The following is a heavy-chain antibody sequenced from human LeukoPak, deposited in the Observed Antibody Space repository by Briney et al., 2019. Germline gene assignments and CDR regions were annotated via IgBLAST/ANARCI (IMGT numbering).Heavy chain of an antibody. CDR1: GGSISSYY. CDR2: IYYSGST. J-gene: IGHJ4*02. V-gene: IGHV4-59*01. CDR3: ARDSSSSWYGYFDY. Sequence: SETLSLTCTVSGGSISSYYWSWIRQPPGKGLEWIGYIYYSGSTNYNPSLKSRVTISVDTSKNQSSLKLSSVTAADTAVYYCARDSSSSWYGYFDYWGQGTLVTVSS. D-gene: IGHD6-13*01.